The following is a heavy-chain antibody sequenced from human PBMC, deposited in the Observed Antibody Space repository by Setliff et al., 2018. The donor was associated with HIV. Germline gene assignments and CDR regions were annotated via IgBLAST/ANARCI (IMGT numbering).Heavy chain of an antibody. J-gene: IGHJ6*02. CDR1: GYTFTSYD. Sequence: ASVKVSCKASGYTFTSYDISWVRQAPGQGLEWMGWISAYNGNTNYAQKLQGRVTMTTDTSTSTAYMELRSVRSDDTAVYYCAREIGDYYDSSGYYPPTDYYYGMDVWGQGTTVTVSS. V-gene: IGHV1-18*01. CDR3: AREIGDYYDSSGYYPPTDYYYGMDV. CDR2: ISAYNGNT. D-gene: IGHD3-22*01.